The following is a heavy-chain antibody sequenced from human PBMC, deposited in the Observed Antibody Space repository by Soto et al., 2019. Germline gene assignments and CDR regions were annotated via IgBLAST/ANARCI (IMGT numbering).Heavy chain of an antibody. V-gene: IGHV3-9*01. CDR1: GFTFVDYG. D-gene: IGHD3-16*01. CDR2: ISWDSGSI. CDR3: AKARGGIDY. J-gene: IGHJ4*02. Sequence: EVQLVESGGGMVQPGRYLRLSCVGSGFTFVDYGMHWVRQGPGKGLEWVSGISWDSGSIGYAESVKGRLTISRDNAKNALYLQMNSLRTEDTARYYCAKARGGIDYWGQGTLVTVSS.